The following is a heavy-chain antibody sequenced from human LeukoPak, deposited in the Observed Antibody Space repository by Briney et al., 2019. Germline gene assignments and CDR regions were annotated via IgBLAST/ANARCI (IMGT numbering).Heavy chain of an antibody. Sequence: PGRSLRLSCPASGFTFKNCGMHWVRQAPGKGLEWVAVIWYDGSNKYYADSVKGRFTISRDNAKNSLYLQMNNLRVEDTAMYYCAGGTGFIIKDWGQGTLVTVSS. J-gene: IGHJ4*02. CDR1: GFTFKNCG. V-gene: IGHV3-33*01. D-gene: IGHD3-9*01. CDR2: IWYDGSNK. CDR3: AGGTGFIIKD.